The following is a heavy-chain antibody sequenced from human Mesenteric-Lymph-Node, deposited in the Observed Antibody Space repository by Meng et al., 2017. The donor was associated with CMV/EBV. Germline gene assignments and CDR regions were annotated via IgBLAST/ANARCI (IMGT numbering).Heavy chain of an antibody. D-gene: IGHD7-27*01. CDR2: IIPIFDTV. CDR1: GGTFGSFT. CDR3: ARIQDWGSLGDF. V-gene: IGHV1-69*01. Sequence: CKASGGTFGSFTIIWVRQAPGQGLEWIGEIIPIFDTVDYAQRFQDRVTITADESTRTTYMELSSLTSDDTAVYYCARIQDWGSLGDFWGQGTLVTVSS. J-gene: IGHJ4*02.